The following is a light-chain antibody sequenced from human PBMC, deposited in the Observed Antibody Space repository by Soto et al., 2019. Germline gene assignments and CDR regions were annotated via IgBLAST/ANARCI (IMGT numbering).Light chain of an antibody. V-gene: IGKV1-39*01. J-gene: IGKJ2*01. CDR3: QQSYTAPMYT. Sequence: DIQMTQSPSSLSASVGDRVTITCRASQTISTYLNWYQQKPGKAPKLLIYTASNLQSGVPSRFSGSGSETDFTLTISSLQPEDFATYYCQQSYTAPMYTFGQGTKLEIK. CDR2: TAS. CDR1: QTISTY.